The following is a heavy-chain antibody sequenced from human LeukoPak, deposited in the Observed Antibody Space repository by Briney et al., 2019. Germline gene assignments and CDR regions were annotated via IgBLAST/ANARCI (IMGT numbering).Heavy chain of an antibody. CDR3: ARNEGGSYSAY. V-gene: IGHV3-53*04. D-gene: IGHD1-26*01. CDR1: GFTVSSNY. J-gene: IGHJ4*02. Sequence: GGSLRLSCAASGFTVSSNYMSWVRQAPGKGLEWVSVIYSGGSTYYADSVKGRFTISRHNSKNTLYLQMNSLRAEDTAVYYYARNEGGSYSAYWGQGTLVTVSS. CDR2: IYSGGST.